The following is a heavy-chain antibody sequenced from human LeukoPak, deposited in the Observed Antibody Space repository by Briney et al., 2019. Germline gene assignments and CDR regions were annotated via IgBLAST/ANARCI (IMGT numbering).Heavy chain of an antibody. V-gene: IGHV4-39*07. D-gene: IGHD4-11*01. CDR2: IYYSGST. CDR3: AGDDYSAFGYYYMDV. CDR1: GGSISSSNYY. J-gene: IGHJ6*03. Sequence: SETLSLTCTVSGGSISSSNYYWGWIRQPPGKGLEWIGSIYYSGSTYYSPSLKSRVTISVDTSKNQFSLKLSSVTAADTAVYYCAGDDYSAFGYYYMDVWGKGTTVTVSS.